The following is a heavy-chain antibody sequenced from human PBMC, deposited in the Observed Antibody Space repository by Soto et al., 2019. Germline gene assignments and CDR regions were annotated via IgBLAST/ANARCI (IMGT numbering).Heavy chain of an antibody. V-gene: IGHV1-2*04. J-gene: IGHJ4*02. CDR3: ARDPGGCSGGSCYSFDY. Sequence: ASVKVSCKASGYTFTGYYMHWVRQAPGQGLEWMGWINPNSGGTNYAQKFQGWVTMTRDTSISTAYMELSRLRSDDTAVYYCARDPGGCSGGSCYSFDYWGQGTLVTVSS. CDR2: INPNSGGT. CDR1: GYTFTGYY. D-gene: IGHD2-15*01.